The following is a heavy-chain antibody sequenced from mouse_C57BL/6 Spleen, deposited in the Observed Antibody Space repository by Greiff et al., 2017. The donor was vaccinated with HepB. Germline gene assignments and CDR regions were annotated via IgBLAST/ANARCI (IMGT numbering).Heavy chain of an antibody. J-gene: IGHJ4*01. V-gene: IGHV1-22*01. CDR3: ARIYYDYPGAMDY. CDR2: INPNNGGT. CDR1: GYTFTDYN. Sequence: VQLKESGPELVKPGASVKMSCKASGYTFTDYNMHWVKQSHGKSLEWIGYINPNNGGTSYNQKFKGKGTLTVNKSSSTAYMELRSLTSEESAVYYCARIYYDYPGAMDYWGQGTSVTVSS. D-gene: IGHD2-4*01.